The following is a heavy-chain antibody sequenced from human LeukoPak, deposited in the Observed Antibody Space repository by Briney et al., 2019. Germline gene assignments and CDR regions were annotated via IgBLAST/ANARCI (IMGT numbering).Heavy chain of an antibody. CDR3: ARSVLRFLEWLPYYFDY. CDR1: GFTFSSYS. CDR2: ISSSSSTI. Sequence: PGGSLRLSCAASGFTFSSYSMNWVRQAPGKGLEWVSYISSSSSTIYYADSVKGRFTISRDNAKNSLYLQMNSLRAEDTAVYYCARSVLRFLEWLPYYFDYWGQGTLVTVSS. J-gene: IGHJ4*02. V-gene: IGHV3-48*01. D-gene: IGHD3-3*01.